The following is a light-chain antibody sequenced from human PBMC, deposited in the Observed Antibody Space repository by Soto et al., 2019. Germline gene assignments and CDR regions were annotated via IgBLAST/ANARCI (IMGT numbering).Light chain of an antibody. J-gene: IGKJ4*01. CDR2: GAS. CDR3: QQFGSSAPLT. V-gene: IGKV3-20*01. CDR1: QIVNTLY. Sequence: EVVLSQSPGTLSLSPGESATLSCRASQIVNTLYLAWYQQKPGPAPRLLIYGASSRATGIPDRFSASGSATDFSLTIRRLEPEDSAVYYCQQFGSSAPLTFGGGTKVEIK.